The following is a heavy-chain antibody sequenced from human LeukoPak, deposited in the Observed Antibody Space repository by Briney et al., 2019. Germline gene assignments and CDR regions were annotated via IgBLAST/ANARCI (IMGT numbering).Heavy chain of an antibody. D-gene: IGHD3-10*01. CDR1: GGSISSYY. Sequence: SETLSLTCTVSGGSISSYYWSWIRQPAGKGLEWIGRIYTSGSTNYNPSLKSRVTMSVDTAKNQFSLKLSSVAAADTAVYYCARSFSSFGNWFDPWGQGTLVTVSS. CDR3: ARSFSSFGNWFDP. V-gene: IGHV4-4*07. J-gene: IGHJ5*02. CDR2: IYTSGST.